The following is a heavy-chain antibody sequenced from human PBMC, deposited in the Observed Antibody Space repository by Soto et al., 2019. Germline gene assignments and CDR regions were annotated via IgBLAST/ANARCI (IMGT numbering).Heavy chain of an antibody. CDR2: ISGSGGST. CDR1: GFTFSSYA. V-gene: IGHV3-23*01. CDR3: AKGVGPLRAYGMDV. J-gene: IGHJ6*02. Sequence: GGSLRLSCAASGFTFSSYAMSWVRQAPGKGLEWVSAISGSGGSTYYADSVKGRFTISRDNSKNTLYLQMNSLRAEDTAVYYCAKGVGPLRAYGMDVWGQGTTVTVSS. D-gene: IGHD3-10*01.